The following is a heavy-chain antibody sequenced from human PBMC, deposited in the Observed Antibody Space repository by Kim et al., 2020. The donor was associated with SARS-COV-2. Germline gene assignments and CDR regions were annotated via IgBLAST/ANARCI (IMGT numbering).Heavy chain of an antibody. J-gene: IGHJ4*02. V-gene: IGHV3-48*03. Sequence: IHYADSVQGRFPISRDNAKNSLYLQMNSLRAEDTAVYYCARESDVAGNDYWGQGSLVTVSS. D-gene: IGHD6-19*01. CDR3: ARESDVAGNDY. CDR2: I.